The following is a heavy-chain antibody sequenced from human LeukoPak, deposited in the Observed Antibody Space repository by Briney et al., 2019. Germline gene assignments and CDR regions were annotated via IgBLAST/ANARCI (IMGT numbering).Heavy chain of an antibody. CDR2: IRSKTDGGTT. CDR1: GFTFFNAW. CDR3: ATAPGCWATAPFDY. Sequence: GASLKLSCAASGFTFFNAWMNWVRQTPGKGLEWVGRIRSKTDGGTTDYAAPVKGRFTISRDDSKNTVYLQMNSLKTEDTAVYYCATAPGCWATAPFDYWGQGTLVTVSS. V-gene: IGHV3-15*01. D-gene: IGHD2-21*02. J-gene: IGHJ4*02.